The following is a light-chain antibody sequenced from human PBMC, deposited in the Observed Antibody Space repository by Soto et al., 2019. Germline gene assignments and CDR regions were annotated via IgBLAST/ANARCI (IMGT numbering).Light chain of an antibody. V-gene: IGLV1-40*01. J-gene: IGLJ3*02. CDR1: SSNIGAGYD. Sequence: QSVLTQPPSVSGAPGQRVTISCTGSSSNIGAGYDVHWYQQLPGTAPKLLIYGNNNRPSGVPDRFSGSKSATSASLAITGLQAEDEADYYCQSYDSSLSGWMFGGGTKLTV. CDR2: GNN. CDR3: QSYDSSLSGWM.